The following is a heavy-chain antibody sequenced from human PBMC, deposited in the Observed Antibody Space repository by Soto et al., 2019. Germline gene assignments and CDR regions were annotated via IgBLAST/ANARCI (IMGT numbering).Heavy chain of an antibody. V-gene: IGHV1-18*04. CDR3: ARSRGSLSSPYYYYYGMDV. CDR2: ISAYNGNT. J-gene: IGHJ6*02. Sequence: QVQLVQSGAEVKKPGASVKVSCKASGYTFTSYGISWVRQAPGQGLEWMGWISAYNGNTNYAQKLQGRVTMTTDTSTSTAHMELRSLRSDDTAVYYCARSRGSLSSPYYYYYGMDVWGQGTTVTVSS. D-gene: IGHD3-16*01. CDR1: GYTFTSYG.